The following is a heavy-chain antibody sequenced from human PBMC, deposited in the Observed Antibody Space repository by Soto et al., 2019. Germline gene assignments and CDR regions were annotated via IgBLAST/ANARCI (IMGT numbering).Heavy chain of an antibody. CDR2: IIPIFGTA. CDR1: GGTFSSYA. D-gene: IGHD3-22*01. Sequence: SVKVSCKASGGTFSSYAISWVRQAPGQGLEWMGGIIPIFGTANYAQKFQGRVTITADESTSTAYMELSSLRSEDTAVYYCARASPYYYDSSGYYTSEGMDVWGQGTTVTVSS. J-gene: IGHJ6*02. V-gene: IGHV1-69*13. CDR3: ARASPYYYDSSGYYTSEGMDV.